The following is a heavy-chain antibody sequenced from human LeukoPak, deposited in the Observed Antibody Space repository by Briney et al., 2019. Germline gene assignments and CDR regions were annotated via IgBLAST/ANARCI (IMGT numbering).Heavy chain of an antibody. Sequence: GGSLRLSCAASGFTFSSYGMHWVRQAPGKGLEWVAFIRYDGSNKYYADSVKGRFTISRDNSKNTLYLQMNSLRAEDTAVYYCATGGDGYTYYYYYTDVWGKGTTVTVSS. CDR1: GFTFSSYG. V-gene: IGHV3-30*02. CDR2: IRYDGSNK. D-gene: IGHD5-18*01. CDR3: ATGGDGYTYYYYYTDV. J-gene: IGHJ6*03.